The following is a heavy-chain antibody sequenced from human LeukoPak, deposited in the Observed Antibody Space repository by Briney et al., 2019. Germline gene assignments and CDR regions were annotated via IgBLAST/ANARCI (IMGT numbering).Heavy chain of an antibody. V-gene: IGHV4-59*01. J-gene: IGHJ4*02. CDR3: ARGALGIDY. CDR2: IYYSGST. CDR1: GGSISSYY. Sequence: PSETLSLTCTVSGGSISSYYWSWIRQPPGKGLEWIGYIYYSGSTNYNPSLKSRVTISVDTSKNQFSLKLSSVTAADTAVYYCARGALGIDYWGQGTLVTVSS. D-gene: IGHD7-27*01.